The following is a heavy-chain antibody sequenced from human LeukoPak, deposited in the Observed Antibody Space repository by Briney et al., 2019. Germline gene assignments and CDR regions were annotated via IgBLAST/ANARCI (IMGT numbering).Heavy chain of an antibody. D-gene: IGHD6-19*01. J-gene: IGHJ5*02. Sequence: SETLSLTCTVSGGSISSSSYYWGWIRQPPGKGLEWIGSIYYSGSTYYNPSLKSRVTISVDTSKNQFSLKLSSVTAADTAVYDCARHWYSSGWYIGWFDPWGQGTLVTVSS. CDR1: GGSISSSSYY. V-gene: IGHV4-39*01. CDR3: ARHWYSSGWYIGWFDP. CDR2: IYYSGST.